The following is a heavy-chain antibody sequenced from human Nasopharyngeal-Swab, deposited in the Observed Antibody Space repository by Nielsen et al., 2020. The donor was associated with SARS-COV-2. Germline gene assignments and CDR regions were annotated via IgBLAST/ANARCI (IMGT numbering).Heavy chain of an antibody. CDR2: ISSSSSYI. D-gene: IGHD1-14*01. Sequence: VRQAPGKGLEWVSSISSSSSYIYYADSVKGRFTISRDNAKNSLYLQMSSLRAEDTAVYYCARDGEPELYYFDYWGQGTPVTVSS. J-gene: IGHJ4*02. CDR3: ARDGEPELYYFDY. V-gene: IGHV3-21*01.